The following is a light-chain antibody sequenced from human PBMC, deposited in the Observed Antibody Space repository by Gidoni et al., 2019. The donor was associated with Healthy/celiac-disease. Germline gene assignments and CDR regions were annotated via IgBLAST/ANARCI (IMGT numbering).Light chain of an antibody. CDR3: QQYGSSPLT. CDR2: GAS. CDR1: QSVSSSD. Sequence: EIVLTQSTGTLSLSPGERATLSCRASQSVSSSDLAWYQQKPGQAPRLLIYGASSRATGIPDRCSGSGSGTDFTLTISRLEPEEFAVYYCQQYGSSPLTFGGGTKVEIK. J-gene: IGKJ4*01. V-gene: IGKV3-20*01.